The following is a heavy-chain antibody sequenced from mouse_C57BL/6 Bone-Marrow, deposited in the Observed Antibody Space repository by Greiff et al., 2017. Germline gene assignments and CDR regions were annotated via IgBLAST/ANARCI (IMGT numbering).Heavy chain of an antibody. CDR1: GFTFSSYT. Sequence: EVQLVESGGGLVKPGGSLKLSCAASGFTFSSYTMSWVRQTPEKRLEWVATISGGGGNTYYPDSVKGRFTISRDNAKNTLYLQMSSLRSEDTALYYCARPYGSRGGGFAYWGQGTLVTVSA. V-gene: IGHV5-9*01. CDR3: ARPYGSRGGGFAY. CDR2: ISGGGGNT. D-gene: IGHD1-1*01. J-gene: IGHJ3*01.